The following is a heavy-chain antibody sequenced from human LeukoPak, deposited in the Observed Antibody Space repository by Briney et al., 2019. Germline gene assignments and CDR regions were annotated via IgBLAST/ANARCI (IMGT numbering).Heavy chain of an antibody. D-gene: IGHD3-22*01. J-gene: IGHJ5*02. CDR2: IYYSGST. V-gene: IGHV4-59*11. CDR3: ARLYDSSGYTNWLDP. CDR1: GGSISSHY. Sequence: SETLSLTCTVSGGSISSHYWSWIRQPPGLGLEWIGYIYYSGSTKYNPSLKSRVTISVDTSESQFSLKLSSVTAADTAVYYCARLYDSSGYTNWLDPWGQGTLVTVSS.